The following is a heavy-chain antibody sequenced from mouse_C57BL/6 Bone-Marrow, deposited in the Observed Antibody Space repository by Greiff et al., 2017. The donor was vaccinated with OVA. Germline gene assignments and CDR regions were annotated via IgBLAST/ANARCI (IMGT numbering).Heavy chain of an antibody. CDR3: ARARGRGAMDY. CDR2: INYDGSST. Sequence: EVKLVESEGGLVQPGSSMKLSCTASGFTFSDYYMAWVRQVPEKGLEWVANINYDGSSTYYLDSLKSRFIISRDNAKNILYLQMSSLKSEDTATYYCARARGRGAMDYWGQGTSVTVSS. V-gene: IGHV5-16*01. CDR1: GFTFSDYY. J-gene: IGHJ4*01.